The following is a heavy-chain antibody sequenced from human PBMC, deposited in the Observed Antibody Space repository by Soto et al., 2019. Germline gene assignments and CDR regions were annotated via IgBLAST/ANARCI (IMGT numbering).Heavy chain of an antibody. D-gene: IGHD4-17*01. V-gene: IGHV3-64*02. CDR3: ARGPSTVATWLDY. CDR2: ISGNGFST. Sequence: EVQLVESGEGLVQPGGSLRLSCAASGFIFSNYAMHWVRQAPGKGLEYVSAISGNGFSTYYGDSVRGRFIISRDNSKNTLYLQMGSLRAEDMAVYYCARGPSTVATWLDYWGQGTLVTVSS. J-gene: IGHJ4*02. CDR1: GFIFSNYA.